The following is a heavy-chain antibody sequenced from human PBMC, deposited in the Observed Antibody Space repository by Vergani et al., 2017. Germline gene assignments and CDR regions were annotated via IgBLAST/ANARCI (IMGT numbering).Heavy chain of an antibody. J-gene: IGHJ3*02. Sequence: EVQLVESGGGLVKPGGSLRLSCAASGFTFSSYSMNWVRQAPGKGLEWVSSISSSSSYIYYADSVKGRFTISRDNAKNSLYLQMNSLRAEDTAVYYCARAPTNGPAAIGPFDIWGQGTMVTVSS. V-gene: IGHV3-21*01. D-gene: IGHD2-2*01. CDR3: ARAPTNGPAAIGPFDI. CDR2: ISSSSSYI. CDR1: GFTFSSYS.